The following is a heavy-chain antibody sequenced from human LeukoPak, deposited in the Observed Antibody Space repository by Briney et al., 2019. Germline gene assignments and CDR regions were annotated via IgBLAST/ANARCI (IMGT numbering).Heavy chain of an antibody. CDR3: ANTFYYDGSGYY. CDR2: ISGSGAST. CDR1: GFTFSSYA. Sequence: GGSLRLSCAASGFTFSSYAMSWVRQAPGKGLEWVSAISGSGASTYYADSVKGRFTISRDNSKNTLYLQMNSLRAEDTAVYYCANTFYYDGSGYYWGQGTLVTVSS. V-gene: IGHV3-23*01. D-gene: IGHD3-22*01. J-gene: IGHJ4*02.